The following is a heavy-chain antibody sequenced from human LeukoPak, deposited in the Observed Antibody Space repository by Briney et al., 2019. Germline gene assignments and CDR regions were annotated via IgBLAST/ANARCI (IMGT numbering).Heavy chain of an antibody. CDR2: ISGTSSFI. J-gene: IGHJ4*02. CDR3: ARQVPPDY. CDR1: GFTFSDYY. Sequence: GGSLRLSCAASGFTFSDYYMTWISQAPGKGLEWVSYISGTSSFIKYADSVKGRFTISRDNAKNSLYLQMNSLRVEDTAVYYCARQVPPDYWGQGTLVTVSS. V-gene: IGHV3-11*03.